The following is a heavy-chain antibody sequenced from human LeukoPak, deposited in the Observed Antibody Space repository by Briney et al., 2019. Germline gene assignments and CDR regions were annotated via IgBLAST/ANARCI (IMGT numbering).Heavy chain of an antibody. Sequence: GSLRLSCAAPGFTFNNYWMSWVRQAPGKGLEWVANIKQDGSVKNYVDYMEGRFTISRDNAKNSLYLQMNGLRAEDTAVYYCVRTSRSSSTDSWGQGTLVTVSS. V-gene: IGHV3-7*01. CDR2: IKQDGSVK. D-gene: IGHD6-6*01. CDR1: GFTFNNYW. J-gene: IGHJ5*01. CDR3: VRTSRSSSTDS.